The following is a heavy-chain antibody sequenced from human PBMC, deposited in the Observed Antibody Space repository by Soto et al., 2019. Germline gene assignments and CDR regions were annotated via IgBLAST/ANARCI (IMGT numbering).Heavy chain of an antibody. J-gene: IGHJ6*03. V-gene: IGHV4-59*01. CDR1: GVSISTYY. CDR3: ARGGRAAYYYMGV. CDR2: IYYSGST. Sequence: SETLSLTCNVSGVSISTYYWIWIRQPPGKGLEWIGYIYYSGSTNYNPSLKSRVTISVDTSKNQFSLKLSSVTAADTAVYYCARGGRAAYYYMGVWGTGTTVTVSS.